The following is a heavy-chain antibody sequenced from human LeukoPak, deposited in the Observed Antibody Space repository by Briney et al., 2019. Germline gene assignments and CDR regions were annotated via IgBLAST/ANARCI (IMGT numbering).Heavy chain of an antibody. Sequence: PSETLSLTCTVSGGSIRSSSYYWGWIRQPPGKGLEWIGTISYSGSTYYNPSLKGRVTISVDTSKNQFSLKLSSVTAADTAVYYCARQRTFYGSGSPDYWGQGTLVTVSS. CDR1: GGSIRSSSYY. CDR2: ISYSGST. J-gene: IGHJ4*02. D-gene: IGHD3-10*01. V-gene: IGHV4-39*01. CDR3: ARQRTFYGSGSPDY.